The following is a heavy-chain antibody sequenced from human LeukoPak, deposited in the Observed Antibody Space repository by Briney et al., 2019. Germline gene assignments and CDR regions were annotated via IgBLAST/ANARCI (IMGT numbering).Heavy chain of an antibody. Sequence: GGSLRLSCAASGFTFSSYSMNWVRQAPGKGLEWASSISSSSSYIYYADSVKGRFTISRDNAKNSLYLQMNSLRPEDTAVYYCARAVSSGYDFAYYYYGMDVWGKGTTVTVSS. D-gene: IGHD5-12*01. J-gene: IGHJ6*04. CDR1: GFTFSSYS. CDR3: ARAVSSGYDFAYYYYGMDV. CDR2: ISSSSSYI. V-gene: IGHV3-21*01.